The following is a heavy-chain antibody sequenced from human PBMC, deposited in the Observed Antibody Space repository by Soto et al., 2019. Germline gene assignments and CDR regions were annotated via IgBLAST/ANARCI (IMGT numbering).Heavy chain of an antibody. CDR2: ISGRGEST. V-gene: IGHV3-23*01. CDR1: GFTFSSYA. Sequence: GGSLRLSCAASGFTFSSYAMSWVRQAPGKGLEWVSGISGRGESTYHADSVRGRLTFSRDHSKNRLFLQMNSLGIEDTAVYYCAKDYRWDIVVVVGTSGAIGNWGQGTLVTVSS. D-gene: IGHD2-15*01. J-gene: IGHJ4*02. CDR3: AKDYRWDIVVVVGTSGAIGN.